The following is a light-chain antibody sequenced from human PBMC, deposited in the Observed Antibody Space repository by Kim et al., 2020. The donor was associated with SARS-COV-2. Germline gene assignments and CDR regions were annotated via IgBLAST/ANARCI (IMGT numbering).Light chain of an antibody. J-gene: IGKJ1*01. CDR1: QGINTY. CDR2: GAS. CDR3: QKYNSAPWT. Sequence: ASVGDRVTITCRASQGINTYLAWYQQKPGKVPKLLIYGASALHSGVPSRFSGSGSGTDFTLTISSLQPEDVATYYCQKYNSAPWTFSQGTKVDIK. V-gene: IGKV1-27*01.